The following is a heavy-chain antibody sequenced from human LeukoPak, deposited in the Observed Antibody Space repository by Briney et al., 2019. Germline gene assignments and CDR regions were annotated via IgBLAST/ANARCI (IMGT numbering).Heavy chain of an antibody. D-gene: IGHD6-19*01. CDR3: ARLAVAGFDY. V-gene: IGHV5-51*01. J-gene: IGHJ4*02. Sequence: GESLKIPCQGSGYSFATYWIGWVRQMPGKGLEWMGIIYPGDSDTRYSPSFQGQVTISANKSISTAYLQWSSLKASDTAMYYCARLAVAGFDYWGQGTLVTVSS. CDR2: IYPGDSDT. CDR1: GYSFATYW.